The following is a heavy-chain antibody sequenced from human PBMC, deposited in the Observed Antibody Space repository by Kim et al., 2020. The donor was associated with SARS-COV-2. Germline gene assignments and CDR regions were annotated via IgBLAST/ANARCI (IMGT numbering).Heavy chain of an antibody. CDR3: ARVWRGNWFDP. Sequence: GTNYAQKVQGRVTMTRGTSISTAYRELSRLRSDATAVYYCARVWRGNWFDPWGQGTLVTVSS. J-gene: IGHJ5*02. CDR2: GT. V-gene: IGHV1-2*02.